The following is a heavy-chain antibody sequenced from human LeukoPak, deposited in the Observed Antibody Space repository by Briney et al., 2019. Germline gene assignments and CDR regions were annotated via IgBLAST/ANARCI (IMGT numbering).Heavy chain of an antibody. D-gene: IGHD3-10*01. CDR3: ATTTSGRVDY. Sequence: ASVKVSCKASGYTFTSHDINWARQAPGQGLEWMGWINTNTGNPTYAQGFTGRFVFSLDTSVSTAYLQISSLKAEDTAVYYCATTTSGRVDYWGQGTLVTVSS. CDR1: GYTFTSHD. V-gene: IGHV7-4-1*02. CDR2: INTNTGNP. J-gene: IGHJ4*02.